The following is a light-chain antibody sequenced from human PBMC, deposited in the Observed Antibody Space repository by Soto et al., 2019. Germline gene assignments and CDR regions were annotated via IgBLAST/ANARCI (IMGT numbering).Light chain of an antibody. V-gene: IGKV3-15*01. Sequence: EIVRTQSPATLSVSPGERATLSCRASQSVGSNLAWYQQKPGQAPRLLIYDASTRATGIPARFSGSGSGTDFTLTISSLQSEDFAVYYCQQYNYWPPITFGQGTRLEIK. CDR2: DAS. J-gene: IGKJ5*01. CDR1: QSVGSN. CDR3: QQYNYWPPIT.